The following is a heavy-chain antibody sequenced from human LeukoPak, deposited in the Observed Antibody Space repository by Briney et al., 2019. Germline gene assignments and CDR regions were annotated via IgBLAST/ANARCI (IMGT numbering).Heavy chain of an antibody. Sequence: GGSLRLSCGASGFSFSSYGMHGVRQAPGKGLERVAVIWYDENNKYYADSVKGRFTISRDNSKNTLYMQMNSLRAEDTAVYYCARDGDTTGYSFDYWGQGTLVTVSS. D-gene: IGHD3-22*01. J-gene: IGHJ4*02. CDR3: ARDGDTTGYSFDY. CDR1: GFSFSSYG. V-gene: IGHV3-33*01. CDR2: IWYDENNK.